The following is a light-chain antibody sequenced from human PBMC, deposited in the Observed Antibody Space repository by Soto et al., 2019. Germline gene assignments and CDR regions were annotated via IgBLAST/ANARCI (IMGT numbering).Light chain of an antibody. CDR3: QQYYTSPLT. Sequence: EIVLTQSPGTLSLSPGERATLSCRASQSITSNSLAWYQQKPGQAPRLLIYGSSSRATGIPDRFSGSGSGTDVTLTISRLEPEDLAVYYCQQYYTSPLTFGHGTRLEIK. V-gene: IGKV3-20*01. J-gene: IGKJ5*01. CDR1: QSITSNS. CDR2: GSS.